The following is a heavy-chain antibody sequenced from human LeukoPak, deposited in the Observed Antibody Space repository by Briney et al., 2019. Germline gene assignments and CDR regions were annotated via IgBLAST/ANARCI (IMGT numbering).Heavy chain of an antibody. CDR2: IYSGGST. CDR3: ARVSSGSDFDY. D-gene: IGHD1-26*01. J-gene: IGHJ4*02. CDR1: GFTFSSCG. Sequence: GGSLRLSCAASGFTFSSCGMHWVRQAPGKGLEWVSVIYSGGSTYYADSVKGRFTISRDNSKNTLYLQMNSLRAEDTAVYYCARVSSGSDFDYWGQGTLVTVSS. V-gene: IGHV3-53*01.